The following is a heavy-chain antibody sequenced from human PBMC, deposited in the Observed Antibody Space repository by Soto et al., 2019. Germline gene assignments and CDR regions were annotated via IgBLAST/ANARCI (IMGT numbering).Heavy chain of an antibody. D-gene: IGHD2-2*01. CDR2: ISTSGSTI. J-gene: IGHJ6*02. CDR3: ARDEDIVLVPAAHYYYYGMDV. V-gene: IGHV3-48*01. Sequence: GGSLRLSCAASGFTFSDYGMNWVRQAPGKGLEWVSYISTSGSTIYYADSVKGRFTISRDNGKNSLYLQMNSLRAEDTAVYYCARDEDIVLVPAAHYYYYGMDVWGQGTTVTVSS. CDR1: GFTFSDYG.